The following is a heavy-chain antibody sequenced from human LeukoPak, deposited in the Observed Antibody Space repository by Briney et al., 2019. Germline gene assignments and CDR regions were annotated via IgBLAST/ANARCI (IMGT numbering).Heavy chain of an antibody. CDR3: ARGGDGDFDY. CDR2: INGNGGST. J-gene: IGHJ4*02. V-gene: IGHV3-20*04. CDR1: GFTFEDHA. D-gene: IGHD3-16*01. Sequence: PGGSLRLSCAASGFTFEDHAMNWVRQVPGKGLEWVSGINGNGGSTVYADSVKGRFTISRDNAKNSVYLQMNSLRAEDTAVYYCARGGDGDFDYWGQGTLVTVSS.